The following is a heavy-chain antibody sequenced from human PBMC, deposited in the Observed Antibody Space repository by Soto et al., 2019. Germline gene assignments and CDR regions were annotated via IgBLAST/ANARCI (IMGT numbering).Heavy chain of an antibody. CDR2: ISGSGGST. V-gene: IGHV3-23*01. CDR3: AKARGDYDFWSGFAPGAFDI. Sequence: VQLLESGGGLVQPGGSLRLSCAASGFTFSSYAMSWVRQAPGKGLEWVSAISGSGGSTYYADSVKGRFTISRDNSKNTLYLQMNSLRAEDTAVYYCAKARGDYDFWSGFAPGAFDIWGQGTMVTVSS. CDR1: GFTFSSYA. D-gene: IGHD3-3*01. J-gene: IGHJ3*02.